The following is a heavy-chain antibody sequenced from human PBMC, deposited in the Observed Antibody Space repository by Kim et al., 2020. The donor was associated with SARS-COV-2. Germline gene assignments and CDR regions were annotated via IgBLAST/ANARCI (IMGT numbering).Heavy chain of an antibody. CDR1: GFTFSSYG. V-gene: IGHV3-30*18. CDR3: AKGDDYYYDSSGSSV. CDR2: ISYDGSNK. J-gene: IGHJ4*02. D-gene: IGHD3-22*01. Sequence: GGSLRLSCAASGFTFSSYGMHWVRQAPGKGLEWVAVISYDGSNKYYADSVKGRFTISRDNSKNTLYLQMNSLRAEDTAVYYCAKGDDYYYDSSGSSVWGQGTLVTVSS.